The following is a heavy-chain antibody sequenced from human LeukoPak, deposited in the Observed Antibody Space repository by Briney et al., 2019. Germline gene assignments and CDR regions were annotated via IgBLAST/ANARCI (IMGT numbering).Heavy chain of an antibody. V-gene: IGHV4-39*07. D-gene: IGHD4/OR15-4a*01. CDR3: ARVPSWLAGVLKQLQYYFDY. CDR2: IYYSGST. CDR1: GGSISSSSYY. J-gene: IGHJ4*02. Sequence: SETLSLTCTVSGGSISSSSYYWGWIRHPPGKGLEWIGSIYYSGSTYYNPSLKSRVTISVDTSKNQFSLKLSSVTAADTAVYYCARVPSWLAGVLKQLQYYFDYWGQGTLFTVSS.